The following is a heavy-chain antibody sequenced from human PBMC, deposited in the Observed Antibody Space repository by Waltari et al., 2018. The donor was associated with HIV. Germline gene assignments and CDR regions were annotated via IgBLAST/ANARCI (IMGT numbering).Heavy chain of an antibody. V-gene: IGHV2-5*01. CDR1: GFSLSTSGVG. J-gene: IGHJ5*02. Sequence: QITLKESGPTLVKPTQTLTLTCTFSGFSLSTSGVGVGWIRQPPGKALEWLALIYWNDDKRYSPSLKSRLTITKDTSKNQVVLTMTNMDPVDTATYYCAHRSYCSGGSCTTRWFDPWGQGTLVTVSS. CDR2: IYWNDDK. D-gene: IGHD2-15*01. CDR3: AHRSYCSGGSCTTRWFDP.